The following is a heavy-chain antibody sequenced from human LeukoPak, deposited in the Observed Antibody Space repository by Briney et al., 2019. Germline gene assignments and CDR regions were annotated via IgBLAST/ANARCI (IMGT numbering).Heavy chain of an antibody. J-gene: IGHJ6*02. CDR3: ARSILYYYYGIDV. Sequence: SSETLSLTCTVSGGSISSGDYYWSWIRQPPGKALEWIGYIYYSGSIYSNPSLKSRVTISEDTSKNQFSLRLSSVTAADTAVYYCARSILYYYYGIDVWGQGTTVTVSS. CDR2: IYYSGSI. V-gene: IGHV4-30-4*01. CDR1: GGSISSGDYY.